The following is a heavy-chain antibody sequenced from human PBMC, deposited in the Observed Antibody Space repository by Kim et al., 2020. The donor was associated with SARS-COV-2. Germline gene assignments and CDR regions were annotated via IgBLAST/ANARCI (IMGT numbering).Heavy chain of an antibody. CDR2: IYSGGSS. V-gene: IGHV3-66*01. J-gene: IGHJ5*02. Sequence: GGSLRLSCAASGFSVSSNYMSWVRQAPGKGLEWVSLIYSGGSSYYADSVKGRFTISRDNSNNTLFLQMNGLTAADTAVYYCATFPGPTNTWGQGTLVTVSS. D-gene: IGHD1-26*01. CDR3: ATFPGPTNT. CDR1: GFSVSSNY.